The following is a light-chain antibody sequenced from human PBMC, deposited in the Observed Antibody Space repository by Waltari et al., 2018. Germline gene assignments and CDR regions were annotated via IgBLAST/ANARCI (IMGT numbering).Light chain of an antibody. Sequence: SYVLTQPPSMSVAPGQPARLTCGGANIGLKTVHGYRRRPGPAPVMVVADDSDRPSGIPERFSGSNSGNTATLTINRVEVGDEADYYCHVWHSSGDQGVFGGGTKLTVL. V-gene: IGLV3-21*02. J-gene: IGLJ2*01. CDR1: NIGLKT. CDR3: HVWHSSGDQGV. CDR2: DDS.